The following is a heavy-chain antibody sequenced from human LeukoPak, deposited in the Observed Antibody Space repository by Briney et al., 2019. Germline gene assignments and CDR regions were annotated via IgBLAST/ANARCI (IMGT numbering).Heavy chain of an antibody. CDR2: ISSSGENT. CDR3: AKDLIDSSGHTYYYYMDV. V-gene: IGHV3-23*01. J-gene: IGHJ6*03. Sequence: GGSLRLSCGASGFTFSSAAMSWVRQAPGKGLEWVSLISSSGENTYYSDSVKGRFSISRDDSKETLFLQMNSLRAEDTAVYYCAKDLIDSSGHTYYYYMDVWGKGTTVTVSS. CDR1: GFTFSSAA. D-gene: IGHD3-22*01.